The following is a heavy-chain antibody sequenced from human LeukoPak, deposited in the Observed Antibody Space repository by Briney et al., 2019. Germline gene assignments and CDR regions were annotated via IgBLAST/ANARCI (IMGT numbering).Heavy chain of an antibody. J-gene: IGHJ3*02. D-gene: IGHD2-15*01. CDR3: ARDPGYCTGGSCYRGAFDI. CDR2: IIPILGIA. CDR1: GGTFSSYA. V-gene: IGHV1-69*04. Sequence: ASVKVSCKASGGTFSSYAISWVRQAPGQGLEWMGRIIPILGIANYAQKFQGRVTITADKSTSTAYMELSSLRSEDTAVYYCARDPGYCTGGSCYRGAFDIWGQGTMATVSS.